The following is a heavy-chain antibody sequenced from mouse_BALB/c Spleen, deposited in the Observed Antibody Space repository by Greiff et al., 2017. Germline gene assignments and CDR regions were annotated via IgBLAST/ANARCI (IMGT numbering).Heavy chain of an antibody. CDR2: ISSGSSTI. D-gene: IGHD1-2*01. V-gene: IGHV5-17*02. Sequence: EVQVVESGGGLVQPGGSRKLSCAASGFTFSSFGMHWVRQAPEKGLEWVAYISSGSSTIYYADTVKGRFTISRDNPKNTLFLQMTSLRSEDTAMYYCARGYGYGMDYWGQGTSVTVSS. CDR1: GFTFSSFG. J-gene: IGHJ4*01. CDR3: ARGYGYGMDY.